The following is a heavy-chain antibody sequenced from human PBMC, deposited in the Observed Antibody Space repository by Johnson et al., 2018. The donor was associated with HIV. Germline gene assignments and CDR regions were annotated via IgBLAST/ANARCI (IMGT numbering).Heavy chain of an antibody. D-gene: IGHD2-8*01. Sequence: VQLVESGGGSVQPGGSLRLSCAVPGFIFGSYDRHWVRQAPGKGLELLSGIRTSGDTYYPGSVTRRLTISRENAKYSFYLPLNGLSVGDTAVYYSSTRTQDNGAFDMWGQGTMVTVSS. CDR1: GFIFGSYD. V-gene: IGHV3-13*01. CDR2: IRTSGDT. CDR3: STRTQDNGAFDM. J-gene: IGHJ3*02.